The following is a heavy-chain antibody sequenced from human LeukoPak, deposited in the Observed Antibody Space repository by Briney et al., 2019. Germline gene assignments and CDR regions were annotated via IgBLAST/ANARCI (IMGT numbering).Heavy chain of an antibody. J-gene: IGHJ2*01. CDR2: IYYSGST. Sequence: SETLSLTCTVSGGSISSYYWSWIRQPPGKGLEWIGYIYYSGSTNYNPSLKSRVTISVDTSKNQFSLKLSFVTAADTAVYYCARDTLAYCGGDCSPDWYFDLWGRGTLVTVSS. CDR1: GGSISSYY. V-gene: IGHV4-59*01. D-gene: IGHD2-21*01. CDR3: ARDTLAYCGGDCSPDWYFDL.